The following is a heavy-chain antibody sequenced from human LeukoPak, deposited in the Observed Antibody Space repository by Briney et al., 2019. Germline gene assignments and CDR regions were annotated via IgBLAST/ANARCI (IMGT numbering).Heavy chain of an antibody. D-gene: IGHD3-22*01. J-gene: IGHJ4*02. CDR1: GYTFTGYY. CDR2: INPNSGGT. Sequence: ASVKVSCKASGYTFTGYYMHWVRQAPGQGLEWMGRINPNSGGTNYAQKFQGRVTMTRDTSISTAYMELSRLRSDDTAVYYYARDQGYYDSSGYSFDYWGQGTLVTVSS. V-gene: IGHV1-2*06. CDR3: ARDQGYYDSSGYSFDY.